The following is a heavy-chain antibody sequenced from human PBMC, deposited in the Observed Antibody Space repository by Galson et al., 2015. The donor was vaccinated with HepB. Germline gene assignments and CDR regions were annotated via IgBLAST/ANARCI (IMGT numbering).Heavy chain of an antibody. D-gene: IGHD7-27*01. Sequence: SVKVSCKASGGTFSSYAISWVRQAPGQGLEWMGGIIPIFGIANYAQRFQGRVTITADESTSTAYMELSSLRSEDTAVYYCARDRPTGDHDAFDIWGQGTMVTVSS. CDR2: IIPIFGIA. J-gene: IGHJ3*02. CDR3: ARDRPTGDHDAFDI. V-gene: IGHV1-69*13. CDR1: GGTFSSYA.